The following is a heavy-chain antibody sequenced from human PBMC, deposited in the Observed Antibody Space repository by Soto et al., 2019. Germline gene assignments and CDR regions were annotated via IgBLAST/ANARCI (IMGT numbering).Heavy chain of an antibody. J-gene: IGHJ6*02. CDR3: TTDFAYSSSWYIAYYYYYGMDV. D-gene: IGHD6-13*01. CDR1: GFTFSNAW. CDR2: IKSKTDGGTT. V-gene: IGHV3-15*07. Sequence: PGGSLRLSCAASGFTFSNAWMNWVRQAPGKGLEWVGRIKSKTDGGTTDYAAPVKGRFTISRDDSKNTLYLQMNSLKTEDTAVYYCTTDFAYSSSWYIAYYYYYGMDVWGQGTTVTVSS.